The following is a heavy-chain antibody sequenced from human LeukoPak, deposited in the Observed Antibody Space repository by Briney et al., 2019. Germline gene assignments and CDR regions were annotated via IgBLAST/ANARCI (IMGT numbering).Heavy chain of an antibody. D-gene: IGHD5-24*01. CDR3: AKEGEMATVFDY. Sequence: GRSLRLSCAASGFTFSSYGMHWVRQAPGKGLEGVAVISHDGSNKYYADSVKGRFTISRDNSKNTLYLQMNSLRAEDTAVYYCAKEGEMATVFDYWGQGTLVTVSS. CDR2: ISHDGSNK. J-gene: IGHJ4*02. V-gene: IGHV3-30*18. CDR1: GFTFSSYG.